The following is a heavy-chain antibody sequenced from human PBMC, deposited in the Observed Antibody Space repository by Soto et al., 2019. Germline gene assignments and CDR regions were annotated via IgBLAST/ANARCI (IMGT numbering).Heavy chain of an antibody. J-gene: IGHJ6*02. D-gene: IGHD5-18*01. CDR1: GYTFTGYY. CDR3: AREGLGYSYGNGILYYYGMDV. V-gene: IGHV1-2*04. CDR2: INPNSGGT. Sequence: ASVKVSCKASGYTFTGYYMHWVRQAPGQGLEWMGWINPNSGGTNYAQKFQGWVTMTRDTSISTAYMELSRLRSDDTAVYYCAREGLGYSYGNGILYYYGMDVWGQGTTVTVSS.